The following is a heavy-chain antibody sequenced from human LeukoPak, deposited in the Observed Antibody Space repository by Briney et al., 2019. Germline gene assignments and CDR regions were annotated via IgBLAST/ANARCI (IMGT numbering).Heavy chain of an antibody. CDR1: GGSISSGGYS. J-gene: IGHJ4*02. V-gene: IGHV4-30-4*07. D-gene: IGHD2-21*02. Sequence: SETLSLTCAVSGGSISSGGYSWNWIRQPPGRGLEWIGYIYNSGSTSYNPSLKSRVSLSVNTSKNLFSLTLNSMTAADTAVYYCARGWGPAYCGGDCHRHFDYWGQGTLVTVSS. CDR3: ARGWGPAYCGGDCHRHFDY. CDR2: IYNSGST.